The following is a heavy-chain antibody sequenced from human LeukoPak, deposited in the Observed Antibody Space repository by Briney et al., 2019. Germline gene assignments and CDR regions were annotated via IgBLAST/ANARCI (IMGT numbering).Heavy chain of an antibody. CDR1: GGSISSGGYY. CDR2: IYYSGST. D-gene: IGHD1-26*01. V-gene: IGHV4-31*03. Sequence: SETLSLTCTVSGGSISSGGYYWSWIRQHPGQGLEWIGYIYYSGSTYYNPSLKSRVTISVDTSKNQFSLKLSSVTAADTAVYYCARGVPVGAVDYWGQGTLVTVSS. J-gene: IGHJ4*02. CDR3: ARGVPVGAVDY.